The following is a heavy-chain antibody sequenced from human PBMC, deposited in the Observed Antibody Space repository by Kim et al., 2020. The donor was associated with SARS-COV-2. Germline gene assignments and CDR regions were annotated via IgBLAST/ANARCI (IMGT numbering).Heavy chain of an antibody. CDR1: GFTFFSYA. CDR2: ININGDST. CDR3: VKSGNYFSMQYWYFDL. V-gene: IGHV3-64D*08. Sequence: GGSLRLSCSASGFTFFSYAMHWVRQAPGKGLQYVSTININGDSTYYVDSVKGRFTISRDNSKNTLYLQMSSLRAEDTAVYYCVKSGNYFSMQYWYFDLWGRGTLVSVSS. D-gene: IGHD1-26*01. J-gene: IGHJ2*01.